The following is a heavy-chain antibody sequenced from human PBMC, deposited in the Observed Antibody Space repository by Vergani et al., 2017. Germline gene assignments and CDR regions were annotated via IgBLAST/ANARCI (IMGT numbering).Heavy chain of an antibody. CDR1: GFTFSSYS. V-gene: IGHV3-21*01. J-gene: IGHJ4*02. CDR3: VRVYYYDSSACDY. CDR2: ISSSSSYI. D-gene: IGHD3-22*01. Sequence: EVQLVESGGGLVKPGGSLRLSCAASGFTFSSYSMNWVRQAPGKGLEWVSSISSSSSYIYYADSVKGRFTISRDNSKNSLYLQMDSLRADDTAVYYCVRVYYYDSSACDYWGQGTLVTVSS.